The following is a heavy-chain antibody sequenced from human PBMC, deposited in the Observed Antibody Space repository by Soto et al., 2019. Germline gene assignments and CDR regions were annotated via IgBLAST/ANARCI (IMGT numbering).Heavy chain of an antibody. CDR1: GFTFSSYA. CDR2: ISGSGSST. CDR3: AKRPHITAAGTVLEY. Sequence: GGSLRLSCAASGFTFSSYAMSWVRQAPGKGLEWVSVISGSGSSTYYADSVKGRFTISRDNSKNTLYLQMNSLRAEDTAVYYCAKRPHITAAGTVLEYWGQGTLVTVSS. V-gene: IGHV3-23*01. D-gene: IGHD6-13*01. J-gene: IGHJ4*02.